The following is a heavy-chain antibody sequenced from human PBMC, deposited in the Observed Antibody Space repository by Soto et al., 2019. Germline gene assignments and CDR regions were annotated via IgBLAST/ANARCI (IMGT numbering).Heavy chain of an antibody. D-gene: IGHD5-18*01. V-gene: IGHV3-23*01. Sequence: PGGSLRLSCAASGFTFSSYAMKWVRQAPGKGLEWVSLIGESGTPTYYADSVKGRFTISRDNSKNTLYLQMNSLRAEDTAVYYCARDWDSYGYNYYYGMDVWGQGTTVTAP. CDR3: ARDWDSYGYNYYYGMDV. J-gene: IGHJ6*02. CDR1: GFTFSSYA. CDR2: IGESGTPT.